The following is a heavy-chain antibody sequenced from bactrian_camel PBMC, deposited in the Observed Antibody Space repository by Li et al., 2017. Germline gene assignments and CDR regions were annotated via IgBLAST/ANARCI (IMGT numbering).Heavy chain of an antibody. CDR2: LSVDGAT. J-gene: IGHJ4*01. CDR3: AVEGYDGSCRVGGEFDY. Sequence: VQLVESGGGSVQAGDSLTLSCTASGFSFASSDMAWYRYHRTPRQCEFVASLSVDGATDYADSVKGRFTISLNDAKNTLYLQMNRLKPEDTATYYCAVEGYDGSCRVGGEFDYWGQGTQVTVS. V-gene: IGHV3S55*01. D-gene: IGHD6*01. CDR1: GFSFASSD.